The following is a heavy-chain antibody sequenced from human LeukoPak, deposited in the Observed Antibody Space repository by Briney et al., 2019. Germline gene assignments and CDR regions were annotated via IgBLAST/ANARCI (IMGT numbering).Heavy chain of an antibody. CDR1: GFAFRSYG. V-gene: IGHV3-30*18. Sequence: PGGSLRLSCAASGFAFRSYGMHWVRQAPGKGLEWVAVISYDGSSEYYADSVKGRFTISRDNSKNTLYLQMNSLRADDTAVYYCAKDQNMSWGIVAYWGQGTLVTVSS. J-gene: IGHJ4*02. CDR3: AKDQNMSWGIVAY. D-gene: IGHD2/OR15-2a*01. CDR2: ISYDGSSE.